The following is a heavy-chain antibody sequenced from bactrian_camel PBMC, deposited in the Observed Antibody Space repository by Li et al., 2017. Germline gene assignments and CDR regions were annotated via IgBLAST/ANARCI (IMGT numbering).Heavy chain of an antibody. Sequence: VQLVESGGGSVQAGGSLTLSCVASASVYCMGWFRQAPGKTREGFATIANDGTVDYADSVKGRFTISKDNVKNILYLQMNGLKPEDSALYRCAASWDVTALEALGRIARPEFGYWGEGTQVTVS. CDR3: AASWDVTALEALGRIARPEFGY. CDR1: ASVYC. V-gene: IGHV3S53*01. D-gene: IGHD5*01. J-gene: IGHJ6*01. CDR2: IANDGTV.